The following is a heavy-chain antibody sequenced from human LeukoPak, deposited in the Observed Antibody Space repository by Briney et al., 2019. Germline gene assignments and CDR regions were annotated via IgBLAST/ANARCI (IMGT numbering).Heavy chain of an antibody. CDR3: ARSGGYSSNYYYYYMDV. Sequence: SVKVSCKASGGTFSSYAISWVRQAPGQGLEWMGGIIPIFGTANYAQKFQGRVTITTDESTRTVYMELSSLRSEDTAVYYCARSGGYSSNYYYYYMDVWGKGTTVTVSS. V-gene: IGHV1-69*05. CDR1: GGTFSSYA. J-gene: IGHJ6*03. D-gene: IGHD6-13*01. CDR2: IIPIFGTA.